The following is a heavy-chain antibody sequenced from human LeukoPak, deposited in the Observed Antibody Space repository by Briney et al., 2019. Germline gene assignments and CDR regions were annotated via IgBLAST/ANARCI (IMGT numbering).Heavy chain of an antibody. V-gene: IGHV4-30-2*01. CDR3: ARAGSGWYFDY. D-gene: IGHD6-19*01. Sequence: PSETLSLTCAVSGGSISSGGYYWSWIRQPPGKGLEWIGYIYHSGSTYYNPSLKSRVTISVDRSKNQFSLKLSSVTAADTAVYYCARAGSGWYFDYWGQGTLVTVSS. CDR1: GGSISSGGYY. CDR2: IYHSGST. J-gene: IGHJ4*02.